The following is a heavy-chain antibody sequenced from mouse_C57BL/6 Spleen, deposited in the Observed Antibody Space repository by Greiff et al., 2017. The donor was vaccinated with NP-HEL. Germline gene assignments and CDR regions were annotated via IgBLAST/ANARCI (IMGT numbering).Heavy chain of an antibody. CDR1: GFTFSSYA. CDR2: ISDGGSYT. V-gene: IGHV5-4*01. Sequence: EVKLVESGGGLVKPGGSLKLSCAASGFTFSSYAMSWVRQTPEKRLEWVATISDGGSYTYYPDNVKGRFTISRDNAKNNLYLQMSHLKSEDTAMYYCAREEVRVIAYWGQGTLVTVSA. CDR3: AREEVRVIAY. J-gene: IGHJ3*01.